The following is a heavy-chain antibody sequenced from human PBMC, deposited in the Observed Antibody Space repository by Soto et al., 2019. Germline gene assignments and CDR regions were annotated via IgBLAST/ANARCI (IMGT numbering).Heavy chain of an antibody. CDR1: GGSFSGYY. D-gene: IGHD2-2*01. CDR3: ARLGGRYCSSTSCWRNAFDI. V-gene: IGHV4-34*01. CDR2: INHSGST. Sequence: SETLSLTCAVYGGSFSGYYWSWIRQPPGKGLEWIGEINHSGSTNYNPSLKSRVTISVDTSKNQFSLKLSSVTAADTAVYYCARLGGRYCSSTSCWRNAFDIWGQGTMVTVSS. J-gene: IGHJ3*02.